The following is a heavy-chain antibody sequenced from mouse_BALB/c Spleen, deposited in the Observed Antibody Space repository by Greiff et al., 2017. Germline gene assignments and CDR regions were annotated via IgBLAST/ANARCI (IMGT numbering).Heavy chain of an antibody. Sequence: VQRVESGPGLVAPSQSLSITCTVSGFSLTSYDISWIRQPPGKGLEWLGVIWTGGGTNYNSAFMSRLSISKDNSKSQVFLKMNSLQTDDTAIYYCVREGYGNSSYYAMDYWGQGTSVTVSS. CDR1: GFSLTSYD. D-gene: IGHD2-1*01. V-gene: IGHV2-9-2*01. J-gene: IGHJ4*01. CDR2: IWTGGGT. CDR3: VREGYGNSSYYAMDY.